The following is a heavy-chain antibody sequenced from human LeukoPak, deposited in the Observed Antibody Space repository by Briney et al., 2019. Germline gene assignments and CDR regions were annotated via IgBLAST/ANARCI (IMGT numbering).Heavy chain of an antibody. CDR2: ISWNSGSI. J-gene: IGHJ4*02. Sequence: PGGSLRLSCAASGFTFDDYAMHWVRQAPGKGLEWVPGISWNSGSIGYADSVKGRFTISRDNAKNSLYLQLNSLRAEDTALYYCAKDKFPLRLIAAAGVDYWGQGTLVTVSS. CDR3: AKDKFPLRLIAAAGVDY. V-gene: IGHV3-9*01. D-gene: IGHD6-13*01. CDR1: GFTFDDYA.